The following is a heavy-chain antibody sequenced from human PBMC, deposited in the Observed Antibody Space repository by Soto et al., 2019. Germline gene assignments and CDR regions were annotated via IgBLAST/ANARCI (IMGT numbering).Heavy chain of an antibody. D-gene: IGHD3-16*01. V-gene: IGHV5-51*01. CDR3: ASSSQPISRVMGYYYYYYYMDV. CDR2: IYPGDSDT. J-gene: IGHJ6*03. Sequence: PGESLKISCKGSGYSFTSYWIGWVRQMPGKGLEWMGIIYPGDSDTRYSPSFQGQVTISADKSISTAYLQWSSLKASDTAMYYCASSSQPISRVMGYYYYYYYMDVWGKGTTVTVSS. CDR1: GYSFTSYW.